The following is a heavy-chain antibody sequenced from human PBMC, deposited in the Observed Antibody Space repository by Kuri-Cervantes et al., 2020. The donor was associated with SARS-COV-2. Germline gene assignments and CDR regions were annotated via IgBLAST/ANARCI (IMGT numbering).Heavy chain of an antibody. V-gene: IGHV4-30-4*08. D-gene: IGHD3-3*01. Sequence: SKTLSLTCTVSGGSISSSSYYWSWIRQPPGKGLEWIGYIYYSGSTYYNPSLKSRVTISVDTSKNQFSLKLSSVTAADTAVYYCARSGDFWSGYYYMDVWGKGTTVTVSS. CDR3: ARSGDFWSGYYYMDV. J-gene: IGHJ6*03. CDR2: IYYSGST. CDR1: GGSISSSSYY.